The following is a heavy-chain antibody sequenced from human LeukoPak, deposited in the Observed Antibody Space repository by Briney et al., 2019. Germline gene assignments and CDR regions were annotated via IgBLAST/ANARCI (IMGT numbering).Heavy chain of an antibody. V-gene: IGHV4-34*01. Sequence: IPSETLSLTCAVYGGSFSGYYWSWIRQPPGKGLEWIGEINHSGSTNYNPSLKSRVTISVDTSKNQFSLKLSSVTAADTAVYYCARGLDSSGWYTRRYWFDPWGQGTLVTVSS. CDR2: INHSGST. CDR3: ARGLDSSGWYTRRYWFDP. J-gene: IGHJ5*02. D-gene: IGHD6-19*01. CDR1: GGSFSGYY.